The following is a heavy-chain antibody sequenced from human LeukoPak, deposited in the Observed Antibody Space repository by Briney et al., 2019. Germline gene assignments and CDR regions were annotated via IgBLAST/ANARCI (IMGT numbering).Heavy chain of an antibody. Sequence: GESLKISCKASGYSFTSYWIGWVRQMPGKGLEWMGIIYPGDSDTRYSPSFQGQVAISADKSISTAYLQWSSLKASDTAMYYCERHLRLGYSSSWFPHYWGQGTLVTVSS. CDR3: ERHLRLGYSSSWFPHY. J-gene: IGHJ4*02. CDR2: IYPGDSDT. CDR1: GYSFTSYW. V-gene: IGHV5-51*01. D-gene: IGHD6-13*01.